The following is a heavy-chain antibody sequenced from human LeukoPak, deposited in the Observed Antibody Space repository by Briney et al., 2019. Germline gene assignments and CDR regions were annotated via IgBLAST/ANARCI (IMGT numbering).Heavy chain of an antibody. D-gene: IGHD3-10*01. CDR3: ARDYYGSGKKSFDY. Sequence: GGSLRLSCAASGITFNADGMTWVRQAPGKGLEWISYISHSSHAIYYADSVKGRFTISRDNAKNSLYLQMNSLRDEDTAVYYCARDYYGSGKKSFDYWGQGTLVTVSS. J-gene: IGHJ4*02. V-gene: IGHV3-48*02. CDR1: GITFNADG. CDR2: ISHSSHAI.